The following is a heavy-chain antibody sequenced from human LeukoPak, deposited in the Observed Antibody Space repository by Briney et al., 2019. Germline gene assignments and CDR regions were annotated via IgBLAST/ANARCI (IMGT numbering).Heavy chain of an antibody. J-gene: IGHJ4*02. CDR1: GGSFSGYY. CDR2: INHSGST. D-gene: IGHD2/OR15-2a*01. CDR3: ATQILLCHYY. V-gene: IGHV4-34*01. Sequence: SETLSLTCAVYGGSFSGYYWTWIRQPPGKGLEWIGEINHSGSTNYNPSLKSRVTISVDTSKNQFSLKLSSVTAADTAVYYCATQILLCHYYWGQGTLVTVSS.